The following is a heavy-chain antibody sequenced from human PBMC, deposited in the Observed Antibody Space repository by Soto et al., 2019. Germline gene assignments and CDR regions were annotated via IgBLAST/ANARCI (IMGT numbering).Heavy chain of an antibody. Sequence: LSLTCTVSGGSISSGGYYWSWIRQHPGKGLEWIGYIYYSGSTYYNPSLKSRVTISVDTSKNQFSLKLSSVTAADTAVYYCGFGRFPSPVFDIWGQGTMVTVSS. CDR3: GFGRFPSPVFDI. D-gene: IGHD3-10*01. CDR2: IYYSGST. J-gene: IGHJ3*02. V-gene: IGHV4-31*03. CDR1: GGSISSGGYY.